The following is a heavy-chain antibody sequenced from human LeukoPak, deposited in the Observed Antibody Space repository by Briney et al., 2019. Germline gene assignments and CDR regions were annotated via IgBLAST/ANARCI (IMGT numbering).Heavy chain of an antibody. V-gene: IGHV3-53*01. J-gene: IGHJ4*02. CDR2: IYSGGST. CDR3: ARGTTYSGYEFDS. Sequence: PGGSLRLSCAASGFTFSTYAMTWVRQAPGKGLEWVSVIYSGGSTYYADSVKGRFTISRDNSKNTLYLQMNSLRAEDTAVYYCARGTTYSGYEFDSWGQGTLVTVSS. D-gene: IGHD5-12*01. CDR1: GFTFSTYA.